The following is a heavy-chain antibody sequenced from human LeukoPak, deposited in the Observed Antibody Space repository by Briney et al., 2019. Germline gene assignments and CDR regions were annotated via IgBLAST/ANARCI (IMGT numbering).Heavy chain of an antibody. CDR2: MNPNSGNT. J-gene: IGHJ6*03. CDR3: ARDPYSGNYGNDYYYYTDV. V-gene: IGHV1-8*01. Sequence: ASVKVSCKASGYTFTSYDINWVRQATGQGLEWMGWMNPNSGNTGYAQKFQGRVTMTRNTSISTAYMELSSLGPDDTAVYYCARDPYSGNYGNDYYYYTDVWGKGTTVTISS. CDR1: GYTFTSYD. D-gene: IGHD1-26*01.